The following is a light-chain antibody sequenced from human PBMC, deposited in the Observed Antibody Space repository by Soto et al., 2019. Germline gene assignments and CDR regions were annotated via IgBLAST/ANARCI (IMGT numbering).Light chain of an antibody. Sequence: DIHLTQSPSFLSASVGDRVTITCRASQDISDYLAWYQQRPGKAPKLLIYAASTLHSGVPSRFSGSGSGTEFTLTISSLQPEDFATYSCQQLNSYRHTFXGGTKVDIK. CDR3: QQLNSYRHT. CDR1: QDISDY. CDR2: AAS. V-gene: IGKV1-9*01. J-gene: IGKJ4*01.